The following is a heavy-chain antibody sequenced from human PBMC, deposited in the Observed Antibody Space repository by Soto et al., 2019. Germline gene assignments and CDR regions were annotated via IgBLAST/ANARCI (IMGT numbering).Heavy chain of an antibody. CDR3: ARGSVDHAFDI. J-gene: IGHJ3*02. CDR1: GFSFSNYW. CDR2: VNNDGRDT. V-gene: IGHV3-74*01. Sequence: GGSLRLSCAAPGFSFSNYWMHWVRQAPGKGLVWVSRVNNDGRDTIYADSVMGRFTVSRDNAKNTLFLQMNSLRIDDTAMYYCARGSVDHAFDIWGQGTMVTVSS. D-gene: IGHD3-9*01.